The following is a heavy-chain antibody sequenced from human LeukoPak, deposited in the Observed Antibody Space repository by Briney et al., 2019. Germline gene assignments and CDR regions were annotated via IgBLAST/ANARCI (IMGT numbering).Heavy chain of an antibody. V-gene: IGHV3-7*05. CDR1: GFTFSSYW. CDR2: IKQDGSEK. D-gene: IGHD3-10*01. Sequence: GGSLRLSCAASGFTFSSYWMSWVRQAPGKGLEWLANIKQDGSEKYYVDSVKGRFTISRDNAKNSLYLQMNSLRAEDTAVYYCAKGEGSGSYYYYYGMDVWGQGTTVTVSS. J-gene: IGHJ6*02. CDR3: AKGEGSGSYYYYYGMDV.